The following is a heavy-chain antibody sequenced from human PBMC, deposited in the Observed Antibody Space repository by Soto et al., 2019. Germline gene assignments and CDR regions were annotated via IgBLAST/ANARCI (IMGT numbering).Heavy chain of an antibody. D-gene: IGHD3-10*01. CDR3: ARGTRRIGDYYFDY. Sequence: QVQLQESGPGLMKPSETLSLTCSVSSGSLSTFYWSWIRQPPGKGLEWIAFIDYRGSTNYNPSLKSRVTISVDTSKNQFSLQLSSVTAADTAVYYCARGTRRIGDYYFDYWGQGSLVTVSS. CDR2: IDYRGST. V-gene: IGHV4-59*01. CDR1: SGSLSTFY. J-gene: IGHJ4*02.